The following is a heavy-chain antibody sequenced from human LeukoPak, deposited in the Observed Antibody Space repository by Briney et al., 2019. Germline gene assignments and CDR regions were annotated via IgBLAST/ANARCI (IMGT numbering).Heavy chain of an antibody. CDR2: IIPIFGTA. J-gene: IGHJ4*02. CDR1: GYTFTSYD. Sequence: SVKVSCKASGYTFTSYDINWVRQAPGQGLEWMGGIIPIFGTANYAQKFQGRVTITADESTSTAYMELSSLRSEDTAVYYCARAPPDYGDYVSIFDYWGQGTLVTVSS. D-gene: IGHD4-17*01. V-gene: IGHV1-69*13. CDR3: ARAPPDYGDYVSIFDY.